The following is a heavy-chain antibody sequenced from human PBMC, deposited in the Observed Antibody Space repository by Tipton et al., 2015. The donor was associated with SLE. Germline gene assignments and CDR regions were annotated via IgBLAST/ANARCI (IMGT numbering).Heavy chain of an antibody. CDR2: ISWDGGST. D-gene: IGHD3-10*01. J-gene: IGHJ4*02. Sequence: GSLRLSCAASGFTFDDYTMHWVRQGPGKGLEWVSLISWDGGSTYYADSVKGRFTISRDNSKTSLYLQMNSLRTEDTALYYCAKEAASYGSGSLFDYWGQGTLVTVSS. V-gene: IGHV3-43*01. CDR1: GFTFDDYT. CDR3: AKEAASYGSGSLFDY.